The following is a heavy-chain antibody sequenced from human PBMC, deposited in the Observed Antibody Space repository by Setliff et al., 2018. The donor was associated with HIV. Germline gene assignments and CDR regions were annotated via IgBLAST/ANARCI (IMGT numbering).Heavy chain of an antibody. Sequence: SETLSLTCTVSAGSISSSNYYWGWIRQPPGKGLEWIGSIYHSGTTYYNPSLKSRVTISVDTSKNQFSLKLSSVTAADTAVYYCARYSPRGYTLTGPYWGQGTLVTVSS. J-gene: IGHJ4*02. V-gene: IGHV4-39*07. CDR1: AGSISSSNYY. CDR3: ARYSPRGYTLTGPY. D-gene: IGHD6-25*01. CDR2: IYHSGTT.